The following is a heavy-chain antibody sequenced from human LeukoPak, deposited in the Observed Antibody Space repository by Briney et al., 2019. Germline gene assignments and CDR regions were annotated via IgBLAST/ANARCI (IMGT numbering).Heavy chain of an antibody. CDR3: SRDDAPIRGDYYGMDV. V-gene: IGHV3-48*02. Sequence: PGGSLRLSCAASGFTFSSYNMNWVRQAPGKGLEWVSYISSSSSIIYYADSVKGRFTISRDNAKSSLYLQMDSLRDEDTAVYYCSRDDAPIRGDYYGMDVWGQGTTVTVSS. J-gene: IGHJ6*02. CDR2: ISSSSSII. CDR1: GFTFSSYN.